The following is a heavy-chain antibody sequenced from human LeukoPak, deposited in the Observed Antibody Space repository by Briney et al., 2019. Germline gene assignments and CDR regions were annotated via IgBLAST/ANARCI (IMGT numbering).Heavy chain of an antibody. Sequence: GGSLRLSCAASGFTVSSNYMSWVRQAPGKGLEWVSVIYSCCSTYYADSVKGRFTISRDNSKNTLYLQMNSLRAEDTAVYYCARPTGGYCSSTSCHDDAFDIWGQGTMVTVSS. D-gene: IGHD2-2*01. CDR3: ARPTGGYCSSTSCHDDAFDI. CDR2: IYSCCST. CDR1: GFTVSSNY. V-gene: IGHV3-66*04. J-gene: IGHJ3*02.